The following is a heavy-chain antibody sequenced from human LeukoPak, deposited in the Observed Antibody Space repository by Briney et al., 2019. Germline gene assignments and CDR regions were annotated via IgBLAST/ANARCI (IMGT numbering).Heavy chain of an antibody. J-gene: IGHJ4*02. V-gene: IGHV4-4*02. D-gene: IGHD3-10*01. Sequence: SETLPLTCAVSGGSISSSNWWSWVRQPPGKGLEWIGEIYHSGSTNYNPSLKSRVTISVDTSKNQFSLKLSSVTAADTAVYYCARTRYYYNSRSYGAPYYFDYWGQGTLVTVSS. CDR1: GGSISSSNW. CDR3: ARTRYYYNSRSYGAPYYFDY. CDR2: IYHSGST.